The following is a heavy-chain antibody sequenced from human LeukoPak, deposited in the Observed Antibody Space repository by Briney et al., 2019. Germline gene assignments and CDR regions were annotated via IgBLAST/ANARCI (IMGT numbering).Heavy chain of an antibody. CDR2: IIPILGIA. Sequence: SVKVSCKASGGTFSSYAISWVRQAPGQGHEWMGRIIPILGIANYAQKFQGRVTITTDKSTRTAYMEQSRLRAEDTAVYYCARSLPKYSSSWAKGTDAFDIWGQGTMVTVSS. V-gene: IGHV1-69*04. J-gene: IGHJ3*02. CDR1: GGTFSSYA. CDR3: ARSLPKYSSSWAKGTDAFDI. D-gene: IGHD6-13*01.